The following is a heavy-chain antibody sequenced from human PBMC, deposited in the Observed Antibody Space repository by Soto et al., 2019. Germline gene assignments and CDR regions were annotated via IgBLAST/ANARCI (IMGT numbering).Heavy chain of an antibody. CDR2: ISAYNGNT. CDR1: GYTFTSYG. Sequence: ASVKVSCKVSGYTFTSYGISWVRQAPGQGLEWMGWISAYNGNTNYAQKLQGRVTMTTDTSTSTAYMELRSLRSDDTAVYYCARDLSDFWSGSTYYYYYYYGMDVWGQGTTVTVSS. CDR3: ARDLSDFWSGSTYYYYYYYGMDV. J-gene: IGHJ6*02. V-gene: IGHV1-18*01. D-gene: IGHD3-3*01.